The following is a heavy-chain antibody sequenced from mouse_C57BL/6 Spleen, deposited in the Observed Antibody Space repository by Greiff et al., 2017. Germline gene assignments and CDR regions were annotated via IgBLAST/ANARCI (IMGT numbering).Heavy chain of an antibody. V-gene: IGHV1-15*01. CDR3: TRLDYYYGRYWYFDV. CDR2: IDPETGGT. CDR1: GYTFTDYE. J-gene: IGHJ1*03. D-gene: IGHD1-1*01. Sequence: QVPLQQSGAELVRPGASVTLSCKASGYTFTDYEMHWVKQTPVHGLEWIGAIDPETGGTAYNQKFKGKAILTADKSSSTAYMELLSLTSEDSAVYYGTRLDYYYGRYWYFDVWGTGTTVTCSS.